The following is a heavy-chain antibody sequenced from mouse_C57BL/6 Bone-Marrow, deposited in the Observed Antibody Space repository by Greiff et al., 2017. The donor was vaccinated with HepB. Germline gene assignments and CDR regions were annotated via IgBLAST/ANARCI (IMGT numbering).Heavy chain of an antibody. CDR2: IDPSDSYT. J-gene: IGHJ3*01. Sequence: QVHVKQPGAELVKPGASVKLSCKASGYTFTSYWMQWVKQRPGQGLEWIGEIDPSDSYTNYNQKFKGKATLTVDTSSSTAYMQLSSLTSEDSAVYYCARCGAWFAYWGQGTLVTVSA. CDR3: ARCGAWFAY. V-gene: IGHV1-50*01. CDR1: GYTFTSYW.